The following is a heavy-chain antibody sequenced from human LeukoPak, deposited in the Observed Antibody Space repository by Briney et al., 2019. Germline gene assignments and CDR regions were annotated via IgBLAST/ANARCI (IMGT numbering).Heavy chain of an antibody. V-gene: IGHV3-30*04. J-gene: IGHJ6*02. CDR1: GFTFSTYA. CDR3: ARPGFGVGETYKFYGMDV. D-gene: IGHD3-10*01. Sequence: PGRSLRLSCAASGFTFSTYAMHWVRQAPGKGLQWVAVISFDGTKNSYTDPVKDRFTISRDNSKNALYLQMNSLRAEDTAVYYCARPGFGVGETYKFYGMDVWGQGTTVTVSS. CDR2: ISFDGTKN.